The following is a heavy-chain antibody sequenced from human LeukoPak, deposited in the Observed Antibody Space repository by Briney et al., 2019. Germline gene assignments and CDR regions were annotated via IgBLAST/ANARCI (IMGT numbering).Heavy chain of an antibody. J-gene: IGHJ3*02. CDR2: ISAYNGNT. D-gene: IGHD3-9*01. CDR1: GYTFTSYG. Sequence: ASVKVSCKASGYTFTSYGISWVRQAPGQGLEWMGWISAYNGNTNYAQKLQGRVTITTDTSTSTAYMELRSLRSDDTAVYYCARDDYDILTGYYMGHAFDIWGQGTMVTVSS. V-gene: IGHV1-18*04. CDR3: ARDDYDILTGYYMGHAFDI.